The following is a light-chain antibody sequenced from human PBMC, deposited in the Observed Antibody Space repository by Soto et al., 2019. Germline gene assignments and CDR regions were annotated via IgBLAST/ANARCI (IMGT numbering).Light chain of an antibody. V-gene: IGKV1-27*01. CDR1: HGIGNY. Sequence: DIQMTQSPSSLSASVGARVTISCRASHGIGNYLARYQQKPGKVPNLRIYAASTLHSGVPSRFSGSGSWTDFTLTISSLQPVDVATDYGQKYNSAPQNFGPGTKVDGK. J-gene: IGKJ3*01. CDR3: QKYNSAPQN. CDR2: AAS.